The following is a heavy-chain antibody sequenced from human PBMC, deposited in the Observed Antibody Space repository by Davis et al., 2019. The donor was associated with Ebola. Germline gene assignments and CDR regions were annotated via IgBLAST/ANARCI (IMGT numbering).Heavy chain of an antibody. J-gene: IGHJ5*02. Sequence: SVKVSCKASGGTFSSYAISWVRQAPGQGLEWMGRIIPILGIANYAQKFQGRVTITADKSTSTAYMELSSLRSEDTAVYYCARDRFSSGYLLITPDNWFDPWGQGTLVTVSS. CDR2: IIPILGIA. D-gene: IGHD6-19*01. CDR1: GGTFSSYA. V-gene: IGHV1-69*04. CDR3: ARDRFSSGYLLITPDNWFDP.